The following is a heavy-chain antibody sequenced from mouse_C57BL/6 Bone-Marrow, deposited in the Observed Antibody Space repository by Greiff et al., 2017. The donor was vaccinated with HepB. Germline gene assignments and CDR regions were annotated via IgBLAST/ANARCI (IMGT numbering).Heavy chain of an antibody. Sequence: VHVKQSGAELVRPGASVKLSCTASGFNIKDDSMHWVNQRPEQGLEWIGWIDPGSGDTEYASKFQGKVTITADTSSNTAYLQLSSLTSEDTADYYCVHSTVVAAALDFWGRGTTPTVS. D-gene: IGHD1-1*01. CDR2: IDPGSGDT. V-gene: IGHV14-4*01. CDR1: GFNIKDDS. CDR3: VHSTVVAAALDF. J-gene: IGHJ2*01.